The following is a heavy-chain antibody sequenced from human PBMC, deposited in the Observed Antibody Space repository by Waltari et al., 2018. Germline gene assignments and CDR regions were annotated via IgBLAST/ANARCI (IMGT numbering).Heavy chain of an antibody. CDR1: GFPFSSYA. CDR2: ISATGATS. D-gene: IGHD2-21*02. Sequence: DVHLLESGGGLEQPGGSLRLSCIASGFPFSSYAMSWVRQAPGKGLEWVSSISATGATSDYADSGEGRFTISRDNSKNTVYLQINSLRAEDTALYYCAKTEVVTAIPPPWYFDLWGRGTLVTVSS. J-gene: IGHJ2*01. V-gene: IGHV3-23*01. CDR3: AKTEVVTAIPPPWYFDL.